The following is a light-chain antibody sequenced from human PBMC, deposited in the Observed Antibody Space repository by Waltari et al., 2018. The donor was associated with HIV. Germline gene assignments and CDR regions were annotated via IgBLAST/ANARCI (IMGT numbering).Light chain of an antibody. CDR1: SGSIASNY. Sequence: NFMLTQPHSVSESPGKTVTISCTRSSGSIASNYVQWYQQRPGSAPTTVIYEDNQRPPGVLDRFSGSTDSSSNAASLTISGLKTEDEADYYCQSYDSSNHVVFGGGTKLTVL. J-gene: IGLJ2*01. CDR3: QSYDSSNHVV. V-gene: IGLV6-57*04. CDR2: EDN.